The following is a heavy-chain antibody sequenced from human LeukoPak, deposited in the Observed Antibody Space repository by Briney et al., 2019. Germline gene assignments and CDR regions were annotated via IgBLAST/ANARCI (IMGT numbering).Heavy chain of an antibody. D-gene: IGHD6-6*01. V-gene: IGHV3-30-3*01. CDR1: GFTFSSYA. Sequence: PGGSLRLSCAAFGFTFSSYAMHWVRQAPGKGLEWVAVISYDGSNKYYADSVKGRFTISRDNSKNTLYLQMNSLRAEDTAVYYCARDRGVQKDYFDYRGQGTLVTVSS. CDR2: ISYDGSNK. CDR3: ARDRGVQKDYFDY. J-gene: IGHJ4*02.